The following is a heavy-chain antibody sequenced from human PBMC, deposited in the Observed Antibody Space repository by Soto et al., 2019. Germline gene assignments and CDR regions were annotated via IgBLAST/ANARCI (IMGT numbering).Heavy chain of an antibody. Sequence: GGSLRLSCAAFGFTVSGKKYVAWVRQAPGKGLEWVSALYDLDGTYYADSVKGRFTTSSDSSRTTVYLQMNSLRPDDTAVYSCATWHLQEHAYDIWGQGIMVTVSS. CDR3: ATWHLQEHAYDI. D-gene: IGHD1-1*01. V-gene: IGHV3-53*01. CDR1: GFTVSGKKY. CDR2: LYDLDGT. J-gene: IGHJ3*02.